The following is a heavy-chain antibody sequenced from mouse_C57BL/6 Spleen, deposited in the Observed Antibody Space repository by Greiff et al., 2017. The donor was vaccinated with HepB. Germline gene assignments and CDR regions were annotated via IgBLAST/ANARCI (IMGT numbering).Heavy chain of an antibody. CDR2: ISYDGSN. D-gene: IGHD1-1*01. CDR1: GYSITSGYY. Sequence: DVQLQESGPGLVKPSQSLSLTCSVTGYSITSGYYWNWIRQFPGNKLEWMGYISYDGSNNYNPSLKNRISITRDTSKNQFFLKLNSVTTEDTATYYCARVGTTVERYFDVWGTGTTVTVSS. V-gene: IGHV3-6*01. CDR3: ARVGTTVERYFDV. J-gene: IGHJ1*03.